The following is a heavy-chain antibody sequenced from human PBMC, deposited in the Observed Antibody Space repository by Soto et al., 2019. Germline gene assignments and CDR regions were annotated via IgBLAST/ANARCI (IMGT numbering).Heavy chain of an antibody. Sequence: EVQLVESGGGLVQPGGSLRLSCADSGISFSDYWMTWVRQAPGKGLEWVASIKQDGSEKSYVDSVEGRFTISRDNAKNSLYLQMDSLRVVDTAVYYCARGGVYSTSSLPRFYYYAMDVWGQGTTVTVSS. CDR3: ARGGVYSTSSLPRFYYYAMDV. V-gene: IGHV3-7*01. D-gene: IGHD6-6*01. J-gene: IGHJ6*02. CDR1: GISFSDYW. CDR2: IKQDGSEK.